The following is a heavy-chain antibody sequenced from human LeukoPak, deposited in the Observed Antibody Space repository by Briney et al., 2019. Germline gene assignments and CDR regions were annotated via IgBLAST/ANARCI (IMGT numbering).Heavy chain of an antibody. CDR2: ISSSGSTI. J-gene: IGHJ4*02. Sequence: PGGSLRLSCAASGFTFSSYEMNWVRQAPGKGLEWVSYISSSGSTIYYADSVKGRFTIPRDNAKNSLYLQMNSLRAEDTAVYYCARKEDYSYADPYYFDYWGQGTLVTVSS. CDR1: GFTFSSYE. CDR3: ARKEDYSYADPYYFDY. V-gene: IGHV3-48*03. D-gene: IGHD5-18*01.